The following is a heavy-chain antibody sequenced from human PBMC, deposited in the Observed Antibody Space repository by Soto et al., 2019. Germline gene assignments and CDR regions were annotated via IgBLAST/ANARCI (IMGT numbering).Heavy chain of an antibody. V-gene: IGHV3-33*01. CDR1: GFTFSSYC. Sequence: GGSLRLSCAASGFTFSSYCMHWVRQAPGKGLEWVAVIWYDGSNKYYADSVKGRFTISRDNSKNTLYLQMNSLRAEDTAVYYCARDKGAFDSWGQGTRVTVSS. J-gene: IGHJ3*02. CDR3: ARDKGAFDS. CDR2: IWYDGSNK.